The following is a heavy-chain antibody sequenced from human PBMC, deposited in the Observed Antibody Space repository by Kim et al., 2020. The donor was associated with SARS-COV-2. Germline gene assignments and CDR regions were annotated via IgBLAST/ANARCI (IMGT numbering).Heavy chain of an antibody. CDR2: IYSIGSGGT. V-gene: IGHV4-59*08. Sequence: SETLSLTCTVSGASVSTKYWSWIRQPPGKALEWIGFIYSIGSGGTNFNPSLKSRVSMSIDTSKNQFSLELSSVTAADTAVYFCARGGASSEWFDSWGQGT. CDR1: GASVSTKY. J-gene: IGHJ5*01. D-gene: IGHD6-6*01. CDR3: ARGGASSEWFDS.